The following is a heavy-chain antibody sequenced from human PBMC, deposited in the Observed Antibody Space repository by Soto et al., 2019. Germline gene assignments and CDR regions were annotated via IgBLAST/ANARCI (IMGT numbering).Heavy chain of an antibody. CDR3: ARGRSTDCSTGVCSFFYNHEMDV. CDR1: GYSFTDYH. D-gene: IGHD2-8*01. CDR2: INPKSGGT. J-gene: IGHJ6*02. V-gene: IGHV1-2*04. Sequence: ASVKVSCKASGYSFTDYHIHWVRQAPGQGLEWLGRINPKSGGTSTAQKFQGWVTMTRDRSISTVYMELTRLRSDDTAVYFCARGRSTDCSTGVCSFFYNHEMDVWGQGTTVTVPS.